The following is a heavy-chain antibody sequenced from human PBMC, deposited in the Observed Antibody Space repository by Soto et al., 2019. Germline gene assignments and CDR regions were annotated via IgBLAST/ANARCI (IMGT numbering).Heavy chain of an antibody. CDR3: ARVGGTGGYTYGLDY. Sequence: QVQLVQSGAEVPKPGSSVKVSCTASGGTFSSSAISWVRQAPGQGLERMGGIIPVFGTGIYAQKIQGRVTITADKSTNTAYLELSSLRSEDTAVYFCARVGGTGGYTYGLDYWGQGTLVTVSS. CDR1: GGTFSSSA. D-gene: IGHD5-18*01. J-gene: IGHJ4*02. CDR2: IIPVFGTG. V-gene: IGHV1-69*06.